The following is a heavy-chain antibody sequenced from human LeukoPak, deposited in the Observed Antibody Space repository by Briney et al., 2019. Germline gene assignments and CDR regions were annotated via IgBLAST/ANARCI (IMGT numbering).Heavy chain of an antibody. CDR3: ARGVRRSAGKLHRSGNYYMDV. CDR2: INPNSGDT. CDR1: GYSLTGFY. J-gene: IGHJ6*03. D-gene: IGHD1-1*01. Sequence: ASVKVSCKASGYSLTGFYLYWLRQAPGQGPQWMGWINPNSGDTNYAQKYEGRVSMTRDTSISTAYMELSGLSSDDTAVYYCARGVRRSAGKLHRSGNYYMDVWGKGTTVIASS. V-gene: IGHV1-2*02.